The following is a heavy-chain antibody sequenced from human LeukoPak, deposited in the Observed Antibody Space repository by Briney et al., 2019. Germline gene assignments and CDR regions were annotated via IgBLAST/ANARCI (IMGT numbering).Heavy chain of an antibody. CDR1: GGSISSGGYC. Sequence: SETLSLTCSVSGGSISSGGYCWTWIRQHPGKGLEWIGYIYNSGSTYYNPSLKSRVTISVDTSKNQFSLKLSSVTAADTAVYSCARSGDSVGDGWFDPWGQGTLVTVSS. CDR3: ARSGDSVGDGWFDP. D-gene: IGHD2-21*02. J-gene: IGHJ5*02. CDR2: IYNSGST. V-gene: IGHV4-31*03.